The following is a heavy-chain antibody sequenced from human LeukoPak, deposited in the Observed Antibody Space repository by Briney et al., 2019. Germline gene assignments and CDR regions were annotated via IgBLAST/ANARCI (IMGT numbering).Heavy chain of an antibody. J-gene: IGHJ4*02. D-gene: IGHD2-2*01. Sequence: ASVKVSCKVSGYTLTELSMHWVRQAPGKGLEWMGGFDPEDGETIYAQKFQGRVTMTEDTSTDTAYMELSSLRSEDTAVYYCATAPIVVVPAAFDYWGQGTLVTVSS. V-gene: IGHV1-24*01. CDR1: GYTLTELS. CDR3: ATAPIVVVPAAFDY. CDR2: FDPEDGET.